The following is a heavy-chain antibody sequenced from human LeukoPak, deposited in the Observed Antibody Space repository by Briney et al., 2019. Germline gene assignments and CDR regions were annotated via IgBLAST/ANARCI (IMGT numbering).Heavy chain of an antibody. Sequence: GGSLRLSCAASGFTFSSYSMNWVRQAPGKGLEWVSSISSSSSYIYYADSVKGRFTISRDNAKNSLYLQMNSLRAEDTAVYYCAKPLSRIAAAIYYFDYWGQGTLVTVSS. J-gene: IGHJ4*02. V-gene: IGHV3-21*04. CDR1: GFTFSSYS. CDR2: ISSSSSYI. D-gene: IGHD6-13*01. CDR3: AKPLSRIAAAIYYFDY.